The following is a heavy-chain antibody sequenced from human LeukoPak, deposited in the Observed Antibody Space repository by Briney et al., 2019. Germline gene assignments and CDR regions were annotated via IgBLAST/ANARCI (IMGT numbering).Heavy chain of an antibody. CDR1: GYIFTGYF. CDR2: INPNSDDT. Sequence: ASVKVSCKTSGYIFTGYFIYWVRQASGQGLEWMGWINPNSDDTSYAQKLQGRVTMTRDTSVSTAYMELSRLSSDDTAVYYCARQDGDLDYWGQGTLVTVSS. J-gene: IGHJ4*02. D-gene: IGHD4-17*01. V-gene: IGHV1-2*02. CDR3: ARQDGDLDY.